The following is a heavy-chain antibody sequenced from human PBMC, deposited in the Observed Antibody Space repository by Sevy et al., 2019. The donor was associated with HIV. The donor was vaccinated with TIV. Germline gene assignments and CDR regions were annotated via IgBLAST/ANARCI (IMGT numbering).Heavy chain of an antibody. V-gene: IGHV3-30*02. J-gene: IGHJ3*02. Sequence: GGSLRLSCAASGFTFSSYSMNWVRQAPGKGLEWVAFIRYDGSNEYYADSVKGRFTISRDNSKNTLYLQMNSLRPEDTAVYYCAKDRKVLLVVYAIPFDVFDIWGQGTMVTVSS. CDR2: IRYDGSNE. CDR3: AKDRKVLLVVYAIPFDVFDI. CDR1: GFTFSSYS. D-gene: IGHD2-8*02.